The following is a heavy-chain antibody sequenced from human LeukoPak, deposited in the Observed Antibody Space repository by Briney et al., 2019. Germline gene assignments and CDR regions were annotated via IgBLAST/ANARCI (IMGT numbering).Heavy chain of an antibody. CDR1: GGSFSGYY. Sequence: SETLSLTCAVYGGSFSGYYWSWIRQPPGKGLEWIGEINHSGSTNYNPSLKSRVTISVDTSKNQFSLKLSSVTAADTAVYYCASSGGPGWRRRLYAFDIWGQGTMVTVSS. V-gene: IGHV4-34*01. CDR2: INHSGST. CDR3: ASSGGPGWRRRLYAFDI. J-gene: IGHJ3*02. D-gene: IGHD3-16*02.